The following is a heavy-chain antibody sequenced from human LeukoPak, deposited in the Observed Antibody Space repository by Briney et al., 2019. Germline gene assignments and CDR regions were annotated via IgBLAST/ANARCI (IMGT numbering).Heavy chain of an antibody. D-gene: IGHD2-2*02. V-gene: IGHV3-21*06. CDR3: ARDFPPDPIVVVPAAIEALDAFDI. CDR2: ISSSSSYI. Sequence: GGSLRLSCAASGFTFSSYSMNWVRQAPGKGLEWVSSISSSSSYINYADSVKGRFTISRDNAKSSLYLQMNSLRAEDTAVYYCARDFPPDPIVVVPAAIEALDAFDIWGQGTMVTVSS. CDR1: GFTFSSYS. J-gene: IGHJ3*02.